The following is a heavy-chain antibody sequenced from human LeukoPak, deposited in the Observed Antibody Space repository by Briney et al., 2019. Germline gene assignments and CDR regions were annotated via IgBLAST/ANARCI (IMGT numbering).Heavy chain of an antibody. CDR2: IKQDGSEK. CDR3: ARDGGTSIAAANDY. V-gene: IGHV3-7*01. J-gene: IGHJ4*02. Sequence: GGSLRLSCAASGFTFSSYWMSWVRQAPGKGLEWVANIKQDGSEKYYVDSVKGRFTISRDNAKNSLYLQMNSLRAEDTAVYYCARDGGTSIAAANDYWGQGTLVTVSS. D-gene: IGHD6-13*01. CDR1: GFTFSSYW.